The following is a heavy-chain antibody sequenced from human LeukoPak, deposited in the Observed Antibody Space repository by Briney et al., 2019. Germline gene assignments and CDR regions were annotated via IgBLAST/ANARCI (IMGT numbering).Heavy chain of an antibody. V-gene: IGHV3-23*01. CDR1: GFTFRSYA. J-gene: IGHJ4*02. Sequence: PGGSLRLSCAASGFTFRSYAMSWVRQAPGKGMEWVSAISGSGGSTYYADSVKGRFTISRDNSKNTLYLQMNSLRAEDTAVYYCAKDPFYDSSGDDYWGQGTLVTVSS. D-gene: IGHD3-22*01. CDR3: AKDPFYDSSGDDY. CDR2: ISGSGGST.